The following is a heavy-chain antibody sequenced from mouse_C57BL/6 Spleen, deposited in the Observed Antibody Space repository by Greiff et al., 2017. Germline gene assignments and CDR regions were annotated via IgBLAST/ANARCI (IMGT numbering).Heavy chain of an antibody. D-gene: IGHD1-1*01. CDR3: TRGFGNYGSSPAWFAY. Sequence: VQLQQSGAELVRPGASVTLSCKASGYTFTDYEMHWVKQTPVHGLEWIGAIDPETGGTAYNQKFKGKAILTADKSSSTAYMELRSLTSEDSAVYYCTRGFGNYGSSPAWFAYWGQGTLVTVSA. CDR2: IDPETGGT. J-gene: IGHJ3*01. CDR1: GYTFTDYE. V-gene: IGHV1-15*01.